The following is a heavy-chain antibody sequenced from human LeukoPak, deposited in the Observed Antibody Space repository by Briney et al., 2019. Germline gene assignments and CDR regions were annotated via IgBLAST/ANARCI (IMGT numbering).Heavy chain of an antibody. Sequence: PSETLSLTCTGSGGSISSSSYYWGWIRQPPGKGLEWIGSICYSGSTYYNPSLKSRGTISVDTSKNQFSLKLSSVTAADTAVYYCAREAHYYGSGAYYYYMDVWGKGTTVTISS. J-gene: IGHJ6*03. V-gene: IGHV4-39*02. CDR2: ICYSGST. CDR3: AREAHYYGSGAYYYYMDV. D-gene: IGHD3-10*01. CDR1: GGSISSSSYY.